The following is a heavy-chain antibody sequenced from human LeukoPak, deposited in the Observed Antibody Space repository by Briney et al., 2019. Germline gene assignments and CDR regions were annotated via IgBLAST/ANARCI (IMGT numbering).Heavy chain of an antibody. V-gene: IGHV4-4*07. Sequence: SETLSLTCTVSGGSISSYYWSWIRQPAGKGLEWIGRIYYSGSTNYNPSLKSRVTISVDTSKNQFSLKLSSVTAADTAVYYCARDYPPYYFDYWDQGTLVTVSS. CDR3: ARDYPPYYFDY. CDR2: IYYSGST. J-gene: IGHJ4*02. CDR1: GGSISSYY.